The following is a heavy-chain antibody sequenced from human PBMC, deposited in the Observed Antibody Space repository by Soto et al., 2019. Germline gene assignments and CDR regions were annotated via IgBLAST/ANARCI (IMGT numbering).Heavy chain of an antibody. V-gene: IGHV3-30-3*01. CDR2: ISYDGSDK. D-gene: IGHD3-10*01. CDR1: GFTFSSHA. CDR3: ARPRNIVIWFGELPDV. J-gene: IGHJ6*02. Sequence: QVQLVESGGGVVQPGRSLRLSCAASGFTFSSHAMHWVRQAPGKGLEWVGVISYDGSDKYYAVSVKGRFTISRDNSKNTLYLQMNSLRVEDTVAYYCARPRNIVIWFGELPDVWGQGTTVIVS.